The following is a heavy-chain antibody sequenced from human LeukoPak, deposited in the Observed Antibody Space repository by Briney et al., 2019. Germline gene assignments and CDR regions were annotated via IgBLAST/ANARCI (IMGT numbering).Heavy chain of an antibody. CDR1: GYTFTSYG. Sequence: ASVKVSCKASGYTFTSYGVIWVRQAPGQGLEWMGWISANNGNTDYTRKFQGRVTITTDTSTRTVYMELRNLRSDDMAVYYCARKPTGMAAEYWGQGSLVTVSS. J-gene: IGHJ4*02. CDR2: ISANNGNT. D-gene: IGHD1-14*01. V-gene: IGHV1-18*03. CDR3: ARKPTGMAAEY.